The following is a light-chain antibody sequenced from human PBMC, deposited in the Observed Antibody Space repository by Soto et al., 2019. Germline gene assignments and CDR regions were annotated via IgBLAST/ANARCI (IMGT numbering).Light chain of an antibody. CDR3: QQYNSYST. V-gene: IGKV1-39*01. J-gene: IGKJ1*01. CDR2: DVS. Sequence: DIQMTQSPSSLSASVGDRVTITCRASQTISNFLNWYQQRSGEAPKLLLYDVSTLQTGVPSRFSGSGSGTDFSLTISSLQPDDFATYYCQQYNSYSTFGQGTKVDIK. CDR1: QTISNF.